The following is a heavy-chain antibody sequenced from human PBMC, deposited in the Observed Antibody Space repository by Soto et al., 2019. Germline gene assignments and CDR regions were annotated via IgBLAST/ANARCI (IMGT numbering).Heavy chain of an antibody. Sequence: SETLSLTCTVSGGSVSSGSYYWSWIRQPPGKGLEWIGYIYYSGSTNYNPSLKSRVTISVDTSKNQFSLKLSSVTAADTAVYYCARGHYYGSGSYYKVRGNWFDPWGQGTLVTVSS. D-gene: IGHD3-10*01. J-gene: IGHJ5*02. V-gene: IGHV4-61*01. CDR3: ARGHYYGSGSYYKVRGNWFDP. CDR2: IYYSGST. CDR1: GGSVSSGSYY.